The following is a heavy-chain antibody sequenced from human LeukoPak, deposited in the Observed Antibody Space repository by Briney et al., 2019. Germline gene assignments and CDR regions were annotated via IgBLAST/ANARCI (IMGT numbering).Heavy chain of an antibody. CDR2: IWYDGSNK. V-gene: IGHV3-33*08. J-gene: IGHJ5*02. Sequence: GGSLRLSCAASGFTFSSYGMHWVRQAPGKGLEWVAVIWYDGSNKYYADSVKGRFTISRDNSRNTLYLQMNSLRAEDTAVYYCARDYDFWGNNWFDPWGQGTLVTVSS. CDR3: ARDYDFWGNNWFDP. CDR1: GFTFSSYG. D-gene: IGHD3/OR15-3a*01.